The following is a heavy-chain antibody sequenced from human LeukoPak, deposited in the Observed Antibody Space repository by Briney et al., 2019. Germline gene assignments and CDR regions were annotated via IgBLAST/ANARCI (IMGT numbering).Heavy chain of an antibody. D-gene: IGHD1-26*01. CDR2: INHSGST. J-gene: IGHJ6*03. CDR3: ARVGSGSYLNYYYYMDV. Sequence: KTSETLSLTCAVYGGSFSGYYWSWIRQPPGKGLEWIGEINHSGSTNYNPSLKSRVTISVDTSKNQFSLKLSAVTAADTAVYYCARVGSGSYLNYYYYMDVWGKGTTVTVSS. CDR1: GGSFSGYY. V-gene: IGHV4-34*01.